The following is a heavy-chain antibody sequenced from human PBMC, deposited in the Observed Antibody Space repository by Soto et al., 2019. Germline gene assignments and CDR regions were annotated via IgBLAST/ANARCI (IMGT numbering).Heavy chain of an antibody. CDR1: GGSFSGYT. V-gene: IGHV4-34*01. D-gene: IGHD3-16*01. CDR2: INHSGTT. CDR3: ARGSDYTSSFDY. J-gene: IGHJ4*02. Sequence: VQLQQWGAGLLKPSETLSLTCAVYGGSFSGYTWIWIRQPPGKGLEWIGEINHSGTTNHNPSLKSRVIISVDTSKKQFSLRLTSVTAADTAVYYCARGSDYTSSFDYWGQGTLVTVSS.